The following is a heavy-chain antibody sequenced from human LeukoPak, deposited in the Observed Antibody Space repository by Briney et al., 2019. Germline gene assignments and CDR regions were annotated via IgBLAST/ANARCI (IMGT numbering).Heavy chain of an antibody. V-gene: IGHV3-9*03. D-gene: IGHD5-18*01. CDR2: ISWNSGSI. CDR1: GFTFDDYA. Sequence: GGSLRLSCAAPGFTFDDYAMHWVRQAPGKGLEWVSGISWNSGSIGYADSVKGRFTISRDNAKNSLYLQMNSLRAEDMALYYCAKAVGSGYSYGTFDYWGQGTLVTVSS. CDR3: AKAVGSGYSYGTFDY. J-gene: IGHJ4*02.